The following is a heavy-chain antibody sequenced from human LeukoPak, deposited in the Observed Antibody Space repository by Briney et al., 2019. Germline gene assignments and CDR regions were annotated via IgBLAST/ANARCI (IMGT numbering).Heavy chain of an antibody. CDR3: ARDGSGSYYSLLYYYYYMDV. CDR2: INPNSGGT. Sequence: ASVKVSCKASGYTFTGYYMHWVRQAPGQGLEWMGWINPNSGGTNYAQKFQGRVTMTRDTSISTAYMELSRLRSDDTAVYYCARDGSGSYYSLLYYYYYMDVWGKGTTVTISS. J-gene: IGHJ6*03. V-gene: IGHV1-2*02. CDR1: GYTFTGYY. D-gene: IGHD3-10*01.